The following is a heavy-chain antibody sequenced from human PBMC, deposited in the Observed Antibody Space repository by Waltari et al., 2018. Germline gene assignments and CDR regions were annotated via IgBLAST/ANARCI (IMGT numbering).Heavy chain of an antibody. J-gene: IGHJ4*02. CDR2: IYHSGST. D-gene: IGHD3-22*01. CDR3: ARQTPYDSSGYYFDY. CDR1: GYSISSGYY. Sequence: QVQLQESGPGLVKPSETLSLTCTVSGYSISSGYYWGWIRQPPGKGLEWIGSIYHSGSTYYNPSLKSRVTISVDTSKNQFSLKLSSVTAADTAVYYCARQTPYDSSGYYFDYWGQGTLVTVSS. V-gene: IGHV4-38-2*02.